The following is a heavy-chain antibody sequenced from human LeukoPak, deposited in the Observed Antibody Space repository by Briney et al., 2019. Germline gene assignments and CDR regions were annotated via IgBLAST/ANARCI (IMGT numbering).Heavy chain of an antibody. CDR2: INQDGSDK. J-gene: IGHJ3*02. V-gene: IGHV3-7*01. D-gene: IGHD3-3*02. CDR1: EFTFSTYW. CDR3: ASDPFTISAYDAFNI. Sequence: VGSLRLSCVASEFTFSTYWMSWVRQAPGKGLEWVANINQDGSDKYYVDSVKGRLTISRDNAKKSLYLQMNSLRVEDTAVYYCASDPFTISAYDAFNIWGQGTVVTVSS.